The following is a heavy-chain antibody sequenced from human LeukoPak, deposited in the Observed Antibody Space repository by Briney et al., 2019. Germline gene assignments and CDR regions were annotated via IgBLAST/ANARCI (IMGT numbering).Heavy chain of an antibody. CDR2: IYYTGST. J-gene: IGHJ3*02. V-gene: IGHV4-59*13. Sequence: SETLSLTCTVSGGSIGSYFWSWIRQPQGKGREWMGYIYYTGSTNYNPSLKSQVTISVDTSKNQFSLKLSSVTAADTAVYYCARDRCGRTSCYPGAFDIWGQGTMVTVSS. CDR3: ARDRCGRTSCYPGAFDI. CDR1: GGSIGSYF. D-gene: IGHD2-2*01.